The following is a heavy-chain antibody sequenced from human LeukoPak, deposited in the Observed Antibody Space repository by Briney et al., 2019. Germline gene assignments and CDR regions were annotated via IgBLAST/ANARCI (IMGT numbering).Heavy chain of an antibody. D-gene: IGHD2-2*01. V-gene: IGHV3-21*01. J-gene: IGHJ6*02. CDR3: ARSPCFDCSSTYYYGMDV. CDR1: GFTFSSYS. CDR2: ISSSSSYI. Sequence: GGSLRLSCAASGFTFSSYSMNWVRQAPGKGLEWVSSISSSSSYIYYADSVKGRFTISRDNAKNSLYLQMNSLRAEDTAVYYCARSPCFDCSSTYYYGMDVWGQGTTVTVSS.